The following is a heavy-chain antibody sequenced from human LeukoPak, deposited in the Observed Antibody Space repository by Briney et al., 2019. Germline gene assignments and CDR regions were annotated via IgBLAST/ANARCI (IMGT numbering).Heavy chain of an antibody. Sequence: GGSLRLSCTASGFPFYSYWMTWVRQTPGKGLEWVANIRQDGDTKYYVDSVKGRFTISRDNAMNSLYLQMNSLRAEDTAIYYCARSLPYGTTWYGRSDFWGQGTLVTVSS. V-gene: IGHV3-7*03. CDR1: GFPFYSYW. J-gene: IGHJ4*02. D-gene: IGHD6-13*01. CDR2: IRQDGDTK. CDR3: ARSLPYGTTWYGRSDF.